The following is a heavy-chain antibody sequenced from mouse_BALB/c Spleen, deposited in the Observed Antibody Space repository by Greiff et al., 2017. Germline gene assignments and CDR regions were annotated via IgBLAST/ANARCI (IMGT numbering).Heavy chain of an antibody. CDR1: GYSITSDYA. V-gene: IGHV3-2*02. J-gene: IGHJ3*01. CDR2: ISYSGST. CDR3: ARRELGRFSY. Sequence: VQLKQSGPGLVKPSQSLSLSCTVTGYSITSDYAWNWIRQFPGNKLEWIGYISYSGSTSYNPSLKSRISITRDTSKNQFFLQLNSVTTEDTATYYCARRELGRFSYWGQGTLVTVSA. D-gene: IGHD4-1*01.